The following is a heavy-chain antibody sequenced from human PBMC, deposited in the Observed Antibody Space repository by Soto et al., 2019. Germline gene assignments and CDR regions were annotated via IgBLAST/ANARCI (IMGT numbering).Heavy chain of an antibody. Sequence: GGSLRLSCAASGLTVTSEYMSWVRQAPGKELEWVSVIYVSGHTKYADSVKDRFTISRDNVQNTLFLQMDRLRPGDTAVYYCARDDLHGYLNAFDVWGQGTMVTVSS. V-gene: IGHV3-66*01. CDR3: ARDDLHGYLNAFDV. CDR1: GLTVTSEY. CDR2: IYVSGHT. D-gene: IGHD3-16*02. J-gene: IGHJ3*01.